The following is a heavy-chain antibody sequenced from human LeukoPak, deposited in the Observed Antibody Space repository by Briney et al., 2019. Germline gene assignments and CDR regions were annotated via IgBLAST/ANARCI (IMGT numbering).Heavy chain of an antibody. CDR3: TTAGQN. CDR2: IKSKIDGGTT. Sequence: GGSLRLSCAASGFTFSNAWMSWVRQALGKGLEWVGRIKSKIDGGTTDYAAPVKGRFTISRGDSKNTLYLQMNSLKTEDTAIYYCTTAGQNWGQGTLVTVSS. CDR1: GFTFSNAW. J-gene: IGHJ4*02. V-gene: IGHV3-15*01.